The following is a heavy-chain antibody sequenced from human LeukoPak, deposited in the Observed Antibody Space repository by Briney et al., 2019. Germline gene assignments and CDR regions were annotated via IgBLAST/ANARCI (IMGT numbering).Heavy chain of an antibody. Sequence: SETLSLTCAVYGGSFSGYYWSWIRQSPGKGLEWIGEINHSGSTNYNPSLKSRVTISVDTSKNQFSLKLSSVTAADTAVYYCARGPFAGLLWDLLNWFDPWGQGTLVTVSS. CDR3: ARGPFAGLLWDLLNWFDP. J-gene: IGHJ5*02. D-gene: IGHD3-10*01. CDR1: GGSFSGYY. V-gene: IGHV4-34*01. CDR2: INHSGST.